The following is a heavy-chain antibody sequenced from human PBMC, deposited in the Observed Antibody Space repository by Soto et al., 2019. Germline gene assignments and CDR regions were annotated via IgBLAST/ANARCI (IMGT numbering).Heavy chain of an antibody. J-gene: IGHJ4*02. D-gene: IGHD3-22*01. CDR3: ARQIYDSDTGPNFQYYFDS. V-gene: IGHV5-10-1*01. CDR2: IDPSDSQT. CDR1: GYSFAGYG. Sequence: PGASLKISCKGSGYSFAGYGITWVRQKPGKGLEWMGRIDPSDSQTYYSPSFRGHVTISVTKSITTVFLQWSSLRASDTAMYYRARQIYDSDTGPNFQYYFDSWGQGAPVTVSS.